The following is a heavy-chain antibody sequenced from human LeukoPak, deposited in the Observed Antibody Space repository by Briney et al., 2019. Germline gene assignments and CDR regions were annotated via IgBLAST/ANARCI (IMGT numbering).Heavy chain of an antibody. CDR3: ARALKYYDILTGQERRVYYYYGMDV. J-gene: IGHJ6*02. CDR2: IIPIFGTA. D-gene: IGHD3-9*01. CDR1: GGTFSSYA. Sequence: SVKVSRKASGGTFSSYAISWVRQAPGQGLEWMGGIIPIFGTANYAQKFQGRVTITADESTSTAYMELSSLRSEDTAVYYCARALKYYDILTGQERRVYYYYGMDVWGQGTTVTVSS. V-gene: IGHV1-69*01.